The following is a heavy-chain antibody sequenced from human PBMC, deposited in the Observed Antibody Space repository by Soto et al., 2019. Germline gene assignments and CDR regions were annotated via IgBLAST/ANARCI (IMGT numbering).Heavy chain of an antibody. CDR2: IWYEGRNK. Sequence: QVQLVESGGGVVQPGRSLRLSCAASGFTFSTYGMHWVRQAPGKGLEWVAVIWYEGRNKYYADSVKGRFTISRDNSKTTLYLQMNSLRAEDTAVYDCASVSTAMVYFDYWGQGTLVTVSS. D-gene: IGHD5-18*01. CDR3: ASVSTAMVYFDY. V-gene: IGHV3-33*01. J-gene: IGHJ4*02. CDR1: GFTFSTYG.